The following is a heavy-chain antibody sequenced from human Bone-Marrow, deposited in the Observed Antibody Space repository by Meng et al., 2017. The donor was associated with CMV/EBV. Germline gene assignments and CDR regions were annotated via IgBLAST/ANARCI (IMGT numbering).Heavy chain of an antibody. CDR3: AKDIDSKVSQNIDS. CDR2: INWMSATI. V-gene: IGHV3-9*01. J-gene: IGHJ4*02. Sequence: SLRLSCTASGFTFADYAMHWVRQGPGKGLEWVSGINWMSATIGYADSVKGRFTISRDDAKNSLYLQMTSLRPEDTAFYYCAKDIDSKVSQNIDSWGQGTLVTVSS. CDR1: GFTFADYA. D-gene: IGHD5/OR15-5a*01.